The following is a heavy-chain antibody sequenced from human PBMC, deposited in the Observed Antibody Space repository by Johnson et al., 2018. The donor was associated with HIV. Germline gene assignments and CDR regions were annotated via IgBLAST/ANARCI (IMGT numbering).Heavy chain of an antibody. Sequence: VQLVESGGGVVQPGRSLRLSCAASGFTFSSYAMHWVRQAPGMGLEWVSAISGSGGSTYYADSVKGRFTISRDNSKNTLYLQMNSLRAEDTAVYYCAKDPGYGDYVGDAFDIWGQGTMVTVSS. CDR1: GFTFSSYA. CDR3: AKDPGYGDYVGDAFDI. J-gene: IGHJ3*02. CDR2: ISGSGGST. D-gene: IGHD4-17*01. V-gene: IGHV3-23*04.